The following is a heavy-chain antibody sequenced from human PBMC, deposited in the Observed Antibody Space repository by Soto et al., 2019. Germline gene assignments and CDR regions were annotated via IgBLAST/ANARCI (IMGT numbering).Heavy chain of an antibody. J-gene: IGHJ4*02. CDR2: INPILSMS. CDR1: GDTFTFYS. V-gene: IGHV1-69*02. D-gene: IGHD3-10*01. Sequence: QVQLVQSGAEVKKPGSSVRVSCKASGDTFTFYSINWVRQAPGLGLEWMGRINPILSMSNYAQRFQGRVTMTADKSTSTAYRELSSLRSADTAMYYCASSYGSGYRAFDYWGQGARVTVSS. CDR3: ASSYGSGYRAFDY.